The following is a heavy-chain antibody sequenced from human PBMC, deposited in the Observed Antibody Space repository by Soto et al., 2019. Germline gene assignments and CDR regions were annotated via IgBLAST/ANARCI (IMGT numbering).Heavy chain of an antibody. CDR2: IGGSGAGT. V-gene: IGHV3-23*01. CDR3: ATSLNYLVEMPSGTFDY. J-gene: IGHJ4*02. Sequence: LRLSCAASGSIFSNYAMTWVRQAPGKGLEWVSGIGGSGAGTYYADSVKGRFTISRDNSKNTLYLQMNSLRAEDTAVYYCATSLNYLVEMPSGTFDYWGQGTLVTVSS. CDR1: GSIFSNYA. D-gene: IGHD2-2*01.